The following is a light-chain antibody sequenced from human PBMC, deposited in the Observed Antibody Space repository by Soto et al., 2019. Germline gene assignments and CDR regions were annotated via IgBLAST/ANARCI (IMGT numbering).Light chain of an antibody. J-gene: IGKJ1*01. Sequence: QLKQSASSLSAKEGDRVTINCRPSQGISIYLAWCQQKPGKAPKLLIYAASTLQSGVPSRFSGSGSGTDFTLTISSLQPEDFAVYYCQHDTTWPPWTFGQGTKVDI. CDR2: AAS. CDR3: QHDTTWPPWT. V-gene: IGKV1-9*01. CDR1: QGISIY.